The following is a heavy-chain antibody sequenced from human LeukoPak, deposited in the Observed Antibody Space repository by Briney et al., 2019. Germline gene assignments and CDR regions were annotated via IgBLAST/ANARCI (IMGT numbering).Heavy chain of an antibody. CDR2: VDPEDGET. CDR1: GYTFTDYY. J-gene: IGHJ3*02. D-gene: IGHD5-24*01. CDR3: ATDPLGRWLQWNADAFDI. Sequence: GASVKVSCKASGYTFTDYYMHWVQQAPGEGLEWMGRVDPEDGETIYAEKFQGRVTITADTSTDTAYMELSSLRSEDTAVYYCATDPLGRWLQWNADAFDIWGQGTMVTVSS. V-gene: IGHV1-69-2*01.